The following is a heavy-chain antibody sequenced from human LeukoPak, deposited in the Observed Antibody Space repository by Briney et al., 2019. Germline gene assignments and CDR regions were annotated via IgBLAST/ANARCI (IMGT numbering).Heavy chain of an antibody. CDR3: AKGDKPVIAMVKFDY. Sequence: PGGSLRLSCAASGFTFRTSGMNWVRQAPGKGLEWGSAISGRGGSTYYADSVKGRFTISRDNSKNPLYLQMTSLRAEDPAVYYCAKGDKPVIAMVKFDYWGQGTPVTVSS. CDR1: GFTFRTSG. V-gene: IGHV3-23*01. J-gene: IGHJ4*02. D-gene: IGHD5-18*01. CDR2: ISGRGGST.